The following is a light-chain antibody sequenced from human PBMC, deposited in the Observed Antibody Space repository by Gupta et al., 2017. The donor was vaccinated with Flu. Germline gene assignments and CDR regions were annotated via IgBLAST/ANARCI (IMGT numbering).Light chain of an antibody. J-gene: IGLJ2*01. CDR2: DVT. CDR1: SSDVGAYTY. V-gene: IGLV2-11*01. CDR3: CSYAGTYTYVI. Sequence: QSALTQPRSVSGSPGQSVTIFCTATSSDVGAYTYVSWYQQHPGRAPKLMIYDVTKRPSGVPDRFSGSKSGNTASLTISGLQAEDEADYYCCSYAGTYTYVIFGGGTKLTVL.